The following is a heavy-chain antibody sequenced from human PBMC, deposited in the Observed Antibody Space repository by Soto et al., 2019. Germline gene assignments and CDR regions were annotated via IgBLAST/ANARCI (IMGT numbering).Heavy chain of an antibody. V-gene: IGHV1-18*01. J-gene: IGHJ4*02. CDR1: GYTFTSYG. CDR2: ISAYNGNT. D-gene: IGHD3-16*01. CDR3: AIERGISALAF. Sequence: QVQLVQSGAEVKKPGASVKVSCKASGYTFTSYGISWVRQAPGQGLEWMGWISAYNGNTNYAPKLQGRGTMTTDTFTSTLSMELRSLRSDDTAGYYCAIERGISALAFWGQGTLVTVSS.